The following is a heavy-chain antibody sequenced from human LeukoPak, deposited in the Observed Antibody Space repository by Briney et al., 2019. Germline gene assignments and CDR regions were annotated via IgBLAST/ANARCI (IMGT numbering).Heavy chain of an antibody. V-gene: IGHV3-23*01. J-gene: IGHJ1*01. CDR1: GFTFTNYA. CDR3: AREAITMTLLEYFQH. CDR2: ISGGGGST. Sequence: GGSLRLSCAASGFTFTNYAMNWVRQAPGKGLVWVSGISGGGGSTYYADSVKGRFTISRDNAKNSLFLQMNSLRPEDTAVYYCAREAITMTLLEYFQHWGQGTLVTVSS. D-gene: IGHD3-22*01.